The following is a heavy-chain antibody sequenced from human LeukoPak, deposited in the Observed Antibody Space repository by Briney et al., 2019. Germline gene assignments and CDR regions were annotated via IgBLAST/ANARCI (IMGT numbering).Heavy chain of an antibody. V-gene: IGHV1-18*01. J-gene: IGHJ4*02. D-gene: IGHD4-23*01. CDR2: ISAYNGDI. Sequence: ASVKVSCKASGYTFTSSGVSWVRQAPGQGLEWMGWISAYNGDINYAQKFQGRVTMTTDTSTSTAYMELRSLRSGDTAIYYCARVGRDYGGNRFSDYWGQGTLVTVSS. CDR1: GYTFTSSG. CDR3: ARVGRDYGGNRFSDY.